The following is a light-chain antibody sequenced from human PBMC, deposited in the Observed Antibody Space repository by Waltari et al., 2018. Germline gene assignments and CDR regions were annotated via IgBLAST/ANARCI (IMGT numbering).Light chain of an antibody. Sequence: QSGLTQPPSVSGAPGQTISISCTGSSSNIGAGYDIFWYQHFPGAAPNLLLDGRNNRPSGAPGRFSGSQSGTSASLAITGLQAEDEADYYCQSYDPSRSEVVFGGGTKLTVL. V-gene: IGLV1-40*01. CDR3: QSYDPSRSEVV. J-gene: IGLJ2*01. CDR2: GRN. CDR1: SSNIGAGYD.